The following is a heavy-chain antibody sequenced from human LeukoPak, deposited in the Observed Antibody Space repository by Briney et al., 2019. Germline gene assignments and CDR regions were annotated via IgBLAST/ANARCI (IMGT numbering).Heavy chain of an antibody. Sequence: GGSLRLSCAASGFTFSSYEMNWVRQAPGKGLECVSYISSSGSTIYYADSVKGRFTISRDNAKNSLYLQMNSLRAEDTAVYYCASVTIYYYGSRSYMDWGQGTLVTVSS. CDR3: ASVTIYYYGSRSYMD. V-gene: IGHV3-48*03. CDR1: GFTFSSYE. D-gene: IGHD3-10*01. CDR2: ISSSGSTI. J-gene: IGHJ4*02.